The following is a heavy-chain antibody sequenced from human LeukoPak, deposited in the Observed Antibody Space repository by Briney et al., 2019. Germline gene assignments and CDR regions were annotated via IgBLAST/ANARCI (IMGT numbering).Heavy chain of an antibody. Sequence: GGSLRLSCAASGFTVSSNYMSWVRQAPGKGLEWASVIYSGGSTYYADSVKGRFTISRDNSKNTLYLQMNSLRAEDTAVYYCARLRAWGAFDIWGQGTMVTVSS. CDR3: ARLRAWGAFDI. D-gene: IGHD4-17*01. CDR2: IYSGGST. J-gene: IGHJ3*02. V-gene: IGHV3-66*02. CDR1: GFTVSSNY.